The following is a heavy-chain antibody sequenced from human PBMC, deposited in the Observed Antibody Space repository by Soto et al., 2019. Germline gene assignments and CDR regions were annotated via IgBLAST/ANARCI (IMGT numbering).Heavy chain of an antibody. CDR2: ISGSDDST. D-gene: IGHD6-6*01. V-gene: IGHV3-23*01. Sequence: EVQLLESGGGLVQPGESLRLSCAASGFTFSSYAMSWVRQAPGKGLEWVSVISGSDDSTYYADSVKGRFTISRANSKNTLYLQMNSLRAADKAVYYCAKRSSSSTFDYWGQGTLVTVSS. CDR3: AKRSSSSTFDY. CDR1: GFTFSSYA. J-gene: IGHJ4*02.